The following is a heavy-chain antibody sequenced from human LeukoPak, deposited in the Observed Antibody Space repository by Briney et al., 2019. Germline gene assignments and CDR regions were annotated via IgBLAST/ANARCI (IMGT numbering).Heavy chain of an antibody. D-gene: IGHD2-2*01. CDR2: ISYDGSNK. V-gene: IGHV3-30-3*01. CDR1: GYTLTELS. CDR3: ARATIVVVPAAMDPYDY. Sequence: SCKVSGYTLTELSMHWVRQAPGKGLEWVAVISYDGSNKYYADSVKGRFTISRDNSKNTLYLQMNSLRAEDTAVYYCARATIVVVPAAMDPYDYWGQGTLVTVSS. J-gene: IGHJ4*02.